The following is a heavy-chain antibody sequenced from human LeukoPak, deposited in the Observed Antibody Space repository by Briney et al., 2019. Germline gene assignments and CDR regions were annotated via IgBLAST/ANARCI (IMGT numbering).Heavy chain of an antibody. V-gene: IGHV3-30*04. CDR1: GFTFSSYV. CDR2: ISYDGSNK. CDR3: ARDRRDGYNPLLDV. Sequence: GGSLRLSCAASGFTFSSYVMHWVRQAPGKGLEWVAVISYDGSNKYYADSVKGRFTISRDNSKNTLYLQMNSLRAEDTAVYYCARDRRDGYNPLLDVWGKGTTVTISS. D-gene: IGHD5-24*01. J-gene: IGHJ6*04.